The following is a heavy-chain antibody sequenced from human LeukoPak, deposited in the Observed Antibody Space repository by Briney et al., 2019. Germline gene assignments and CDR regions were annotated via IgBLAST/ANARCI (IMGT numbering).Heavy chain of an antibody. V-gene: IGHV3-23*01. CDR1: RFIFRSYA. J-gene: IGHJ4*02. CDR2: ISGSGGST. D-gene: IGHD6-6*01. CDR3: AKVSTRIAAPYYFDY. Sequence: GSLRLSCAASRFIFRSYAMSWVRQVPGRGLEWVSVISGSGGSTNYADPAKGRFTISRDNSKNTLYLEMSSLRVDDTAVYYCAKVSTRIAAPYYFDYWGQGTLVTVSS.